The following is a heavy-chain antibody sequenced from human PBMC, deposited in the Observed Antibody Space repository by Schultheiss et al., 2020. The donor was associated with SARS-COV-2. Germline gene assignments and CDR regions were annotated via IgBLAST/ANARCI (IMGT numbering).Heavy chain of an antibody. Sequence: GRSERLSCAASGFTFSSYAMSWVRQAPGKGLEWVSAISGSGGSTYYADSVKGRFTISRDNSKNTLYLQMNSLRAEDTAVYYCANRDLDYDSSGYYLDWGQGALVTVSS. V-gene: IGHV3-23*01. J-gene: IGHJ4*02. D-gene: IGHD3-22*01. CDR2: ISGSGGST. CDR1: GFTFSSYA. CDR3: ANRDLDYDSSGYYLD.